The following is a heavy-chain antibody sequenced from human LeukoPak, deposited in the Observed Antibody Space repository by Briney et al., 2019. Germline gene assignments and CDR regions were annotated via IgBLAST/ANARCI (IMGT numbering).Heavy chain of an antibody. Sequence: SETLSLTCTVSGGSISSSSYYWGWIRQPPGKGLEWIGSIYYSGSTYYNPSLKSRVTISVDTSKNQFSLKLSPVTAADTAVYYCAREQQWLIDYWGQGTLVTVSS. D-gene: IGHD6-19*01. V-gene: IGHV4-39*07. CDR2: IYYSGST. CDR1: GGSISSSSYY. J-gene: IGHJ4*02. CDR3: AREQQWLIDY.